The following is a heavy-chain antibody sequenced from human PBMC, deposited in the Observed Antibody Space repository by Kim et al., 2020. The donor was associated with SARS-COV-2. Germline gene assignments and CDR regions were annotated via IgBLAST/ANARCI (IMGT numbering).Heavy chain of an antibody. J-gene: IGHJ3*02. CDR1: GGTFSSYA. CDR2: IIPIFGTA. Sequence: SVKVSCKASGGTFSSYAISWVRQAPGQGLEWMGGIIPIFGTANYAQKFQGRVTITADESTSTAYMELSSLRSEDTAVYYCARDRGYGPDQLGNAFDIWGQGTMVTVSS. V-gene: IGHV1-69*13. CDR3: ARDRGYGPDQLGNAFDI. D-gene: IGHD3-10*01.